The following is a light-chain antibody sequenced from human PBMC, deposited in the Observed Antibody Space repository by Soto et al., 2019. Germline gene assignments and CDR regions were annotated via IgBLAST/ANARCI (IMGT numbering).Light chain of an antibody. J-gene: IGKJ1*01. V-gene: IGKV1-39*01. CDR2: AAS. CDR1: QGVNDY. CDR3: QQSYTTPRT. Sequence: DIPMTQSPSTLSASVGDRVTITCRASQGVNDYLAWYRQKPGKAPRLLINAASNLQSGVPSRFRGSGSETDFTLTITSLQPEDFATYYCQQSYTTPRTFGQGTKVDIK.